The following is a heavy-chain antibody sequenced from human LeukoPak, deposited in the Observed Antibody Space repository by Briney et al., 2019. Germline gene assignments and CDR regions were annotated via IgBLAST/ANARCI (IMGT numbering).Heavy chain of an antibody. CDR2: TSYSRTT. Sequence: SETLSLTCAVSGGSITGHYWNWIRQTPGMRLEWIGYTSYSRTTIYNSYFKGRATMSIDTSKNQLYLNLSSVTATDTAVYYCAKLGHSDGWYLGAFDIWGQGTTVIVSS. D-gene: IGHD6-19*01. J-gene: IGHJ3*02. CDR1: GGSITGHY. V-gene: IGHV4-59*08. CDR3: AKLGHSDGWYLGAFDI.